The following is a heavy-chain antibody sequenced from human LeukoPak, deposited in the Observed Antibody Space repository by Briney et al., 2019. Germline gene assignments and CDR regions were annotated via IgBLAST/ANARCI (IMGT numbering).Heavy chain of an antibody. CDR1: GFTFSSYW. D-gene: IGHD6-19*01. CDR3: ARDSSGNDY. CDR2: IKEDGSEK. Sequence: GGSLRLSCVASGFTFSSYWMSWVRQTPGQGLEWVANIKEDGSEKYYVDSVKGRFTISRDNAKNSLYLEMSNLRAEDTAVYYCARDSSGNDYWGQGTLVTVSS. J-gene: IGHJ4*02. V-gene: IGHV3-7*01.